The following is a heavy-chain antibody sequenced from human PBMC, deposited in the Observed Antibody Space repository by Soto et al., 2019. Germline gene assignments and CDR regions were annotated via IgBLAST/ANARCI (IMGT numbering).Heavy chain of an antibody. CDR2: INHSGST. V-gene: IGHV4-34*01. D-gene: IGHD2-15*01. Sequence: QVQLQQWGAGLLKPSETLSLTCAVYGGSFSGYYWSWIRQPPGKGLEWIGEINHSGSTNYNPSLKSRVTISVDTSKNQFSLKLSFVTAADTAVYYCARGLSYCSGGSCYGATYYYYYYMDVWGKGTTVTVSS. CDR1: GGSFSGYY. CDR3: ARGLSYCSGGSCYGATYYYYYYMDV. J-gene: IGHJ6*03.